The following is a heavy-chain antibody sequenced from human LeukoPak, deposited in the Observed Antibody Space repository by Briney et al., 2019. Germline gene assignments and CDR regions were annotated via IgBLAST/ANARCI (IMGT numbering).Heavy chain of an antibody. J-gene: IGHJ6*03. CDR2: ISSSGSTI. V-gene: IGHV3-48*03. CDR1: GFTFSSYE. Sequence: GGSLRLSCAASGFTFSSYEMNWVRQAPGKGLEWVPYISSSGSTIYYADSVKGRFTISRDNAKNSLYLQMNSLRAEDTAVYYCARDRHVSNYYYYMDVWGKGTTVTISS. CDR3: ARDRHVSNYYYYMDV.